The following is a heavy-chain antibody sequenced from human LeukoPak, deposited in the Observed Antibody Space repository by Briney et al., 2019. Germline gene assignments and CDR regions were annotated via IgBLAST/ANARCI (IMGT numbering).Heavy chain of an antibody. CDR2: ISSSSSYI. CDR3: AREKVGATTPQFDY. CDR1: GFTFSSYS. D-gene: IGHD1-26*01. Sequence: PGGSLRLSCAASGFTFSSYSMNWVRQAPGEGLEWVSSISSSSSYIYYADSVKGRFTISRDNAKNSLYLQMNSLRAEDTAVYYCAREKVGATTPQFDYWGQGTLVTVSS. V-gene: IGHV3-21*01. J-gene: IGHJ4*02.